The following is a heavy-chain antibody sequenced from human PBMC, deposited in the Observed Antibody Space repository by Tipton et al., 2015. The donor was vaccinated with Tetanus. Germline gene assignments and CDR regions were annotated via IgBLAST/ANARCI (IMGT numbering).Heavy chain of an antibody. CDR1: GGSISSSSYY. Sequence: TLSLTCTVSGGSISSSSYYWGWIRQPPGKGLEWIGSIYYSGSTYYNPSLKSRVTISVDTSKNQFSLKLSSVTAADTAVYYCARLNLTTIFGVVTSNWFDPWGQGTLVTVSS. D-gene: IGHD3-3*01. J-gene: IGHJ5*02. V-gene: IGHV4-39*01. CDR3: ARLNLTTIFGVVTSNWFDP. CDR2: IYYSGST.